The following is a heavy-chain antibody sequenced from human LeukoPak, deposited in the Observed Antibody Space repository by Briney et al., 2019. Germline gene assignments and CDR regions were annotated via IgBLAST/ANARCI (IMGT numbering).Heavy chain of an antibody. D-gene: IGHD6-19*01. CDR3: ARDGVAGGFDY. Sequence: SETLSLTCAVSGGSISSGGYSWSWIRQPPGKGLEWIGYIHYSGSTNHNSSLKSRVTISVDTSKNQYSLKLSSVTAADTAVYYCARDGVAGGFDYWGQGTLVTVSS. V-gene: IGHV4-61*08. CDR1: GGSISSGGYS. CDR2: IHYSGST. J-gene: IGHJ4*02.